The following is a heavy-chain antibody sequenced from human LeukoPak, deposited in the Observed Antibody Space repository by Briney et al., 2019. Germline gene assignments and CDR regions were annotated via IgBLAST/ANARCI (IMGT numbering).Heavy chain of an antibody. D-gene: IGHD6-19*01. CDR1: GFTFSSYG. J-gene: IGHJ4*02. CDR3: AKDFISGLGYDY. V-gene: IGHV3-30*02. Sequence: PGGSLRLSCAASGFTFSSYGMHWVRQAPGKGLEWVAFIRYDGSKKYYADSVKGRFTISRDNSRNTLYLQMSSLRAEDTAVYYCAKDFISGLGYDYWGQGTLVTVSS. CDR2: IRYDGSKK.